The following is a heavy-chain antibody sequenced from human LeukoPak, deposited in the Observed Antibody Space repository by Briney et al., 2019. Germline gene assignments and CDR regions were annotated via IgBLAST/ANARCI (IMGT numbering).Heavy chain of an antibody. V-gene: IGHV3-7*01. Sequence: GGSLRLSCAASGFTFSTYRMSWVRQAPGRGLEWVANIKQDGNEKDYVDSVRGRFTISRDNAKNSLYLQMNSLRAEDTAVYYCARDEGYISPTHFDYWGQGTLVTVSS. CDR3: ARDEGYISPTHFDY. CDR1: GFTFSTYR. J-gene: IGHJ4*02. D-gene: IGHD6-13*01. CDR2: IKQDGNEK.